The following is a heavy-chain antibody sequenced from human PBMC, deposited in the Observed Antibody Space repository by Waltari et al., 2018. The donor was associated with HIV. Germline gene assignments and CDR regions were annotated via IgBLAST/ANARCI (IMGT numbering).Heavy chain of an antibody. CDR3: ARLQQLVSYYYYGMDV. D-gene: IGHD6-6*01. J-gene: IGHJ6*02. V-gene: IGHV5-51*01. CDR2: IYPGDSGA. Sequence: EVQLVQSGAEVKKPGESLKLSCKGSGYSFTTYWIGWVRQMPGKGLEWMGIIYPGDSGATYSPSFQGQVTISADKSISTAFLQWSSLKASDTAIYYCARLQQLVSYYYYGMDVWGQGTTVTVSS. CDR1: GYSFTTYW.